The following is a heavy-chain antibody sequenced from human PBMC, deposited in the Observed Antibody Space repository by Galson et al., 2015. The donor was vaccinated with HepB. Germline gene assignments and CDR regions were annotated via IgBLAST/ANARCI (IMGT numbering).Heavy chain of an antibody. V-gene: IGHV4-34*01. CDR3: ARERASEDVVVVPAARGTSLNYFYSYMDV. CDR1: GGSFSNYY. Sequence: LSLTCAVYGGSFSNYYWSWIRQTPGKGLEWIGEINHGGSTNYNPSLKSRVTISLDTSKNQFSLKLTSVTAADTAVYYCARERASEDVVVVPAARGTSLNYFYSYMDVWGKGTTVTVPS. J-gene: IGHJ6*03. CDR2: INHGGST. D-gene: IGHD2-2*01.